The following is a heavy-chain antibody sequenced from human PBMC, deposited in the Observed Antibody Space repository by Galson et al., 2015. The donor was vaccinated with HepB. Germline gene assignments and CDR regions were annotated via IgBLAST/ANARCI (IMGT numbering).Heavy chain of an antibody. Sequence: SLRLSCAASGFTFSSYGMHWVRQAPGKGLEWVAVISYDGSNKYYADSVKGRFTISRDNSKNTLYLQMNSLRAEDTAVYYCAKDVVSLVGATGVGAFDIWGQGTMVTVSS. D-gene: IGHD1-26*01. J-gene: IGHJ3*02. CDR3: AKDVVSLVGATGVGAFDI. CDR1: GFTFSSYG. CDR2: ISYDGSNK. V-gene: IGHV3-30*18.